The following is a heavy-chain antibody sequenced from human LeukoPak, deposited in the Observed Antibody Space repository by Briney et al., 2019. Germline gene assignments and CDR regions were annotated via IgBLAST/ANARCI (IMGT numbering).Heavy chain of an antibody. CDR3: ARDCSSTSCYFYYYYGMDV. CDR2: ISAYNGNT. D-gene: IGHD2-2*01. CDR1: GYTFTSYG. V-gene: IGHV1-18*01. Sequence: ASVKVSCKASGYTFTSYGISWVRQAPGQGLEWMGRISAYNGNTNYAQKLQGRVTMTTDTSTSTAYMELRSLRSDDTAVYYCARDCSSTSCYFYYYYGMDVWGQGTTVTVSS. J-gene: IGHJ6*02.